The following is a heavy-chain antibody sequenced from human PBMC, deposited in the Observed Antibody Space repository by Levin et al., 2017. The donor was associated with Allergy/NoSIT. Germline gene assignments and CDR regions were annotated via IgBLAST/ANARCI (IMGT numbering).Heavy chain of an antibody. J-gene: IGHJ4*02. CDR1: GFSFSTYG. D-gene: IGHD1-26*01. V-gene: IGHV3-30*18. Sequence: RPGGSLRLSCAASGFSFSTYGIQWVRQAPGKGLEWVALITSDGSNKYYADPVKGRFTISRDNSKNTVNLQMNSLRAEDTAVYYCAKGGDFDYWGLGTVVTVSS. CDR3: AKGGDFDY. CDR2: ITSDGSNK.